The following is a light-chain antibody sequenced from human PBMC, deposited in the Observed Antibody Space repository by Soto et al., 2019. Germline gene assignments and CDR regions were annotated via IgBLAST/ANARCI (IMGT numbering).Light chain of an antibody. J-gene: IGKJ4*01. CDR1: QTVFTA. CDR3: QQQSHWPLT. V-gene: IGKV3-11*01. Sequence: EIVLTQSPATLSLSPGDRATLSCRASQTVFTALAWYQKKPGQAPRLLIYAASNRASGIPARFSGSGSGTYFTLTISSLEPEDFAIFYCQQQSHWPLTFGGGTKVEIK. CDR2: AAS.